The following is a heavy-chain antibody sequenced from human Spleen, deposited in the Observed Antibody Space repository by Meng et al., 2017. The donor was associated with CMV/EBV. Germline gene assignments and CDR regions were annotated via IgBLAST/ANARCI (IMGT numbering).Heavy chain of an antibody. CDR1: GGSFSGYY. V-gene: IGHV4-34*01. J-gene: IGHJ4*02. D-gene: IGHD6-19*01. CDR3: ARRRGPKGSGWFDY. CDR2: INHSGST. Sequence: QVQLQQWGAVLLKPSETLSLTCAVYGGSFSGYYWSWIRQPPGKGLEWIGEINHSGSTNYNPSLKSRVTISVDTSKNQFSLKLSSVTAADTAVYYCARRRGPKGSGWFDYWGQGTLVTVSS.